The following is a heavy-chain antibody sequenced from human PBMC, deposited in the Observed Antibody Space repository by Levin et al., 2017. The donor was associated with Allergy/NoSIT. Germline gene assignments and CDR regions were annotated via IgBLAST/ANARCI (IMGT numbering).Heavy chain of an antibody. Sequence: ASVKVSCKASGYTFNIYDMHWVRQVSGQGLEWMAIINPSGVSTNYAQKFQGRVTVTRDTSTSTVYMELSSLRSEDTAVYYCASGRRQQLGHYYYYYMMDVWGQGTTVTVS. CDR1: GYTFNIYD. CDR3: ASGRRQQLGHYYYYYMMDV. J-gene: IGHJ6*02. V-gene: IGHV1-46*02. CDR2: INPSGVST. D-gene: IGHD6-13*01.